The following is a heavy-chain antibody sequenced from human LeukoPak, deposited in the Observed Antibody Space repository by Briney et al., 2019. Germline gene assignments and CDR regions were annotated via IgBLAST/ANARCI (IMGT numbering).Heavy chain of an antibody. Sequence: SETLSLTCTVSGGSISSSSYYWGWIRQPPGKGLEWIGSIYYSGSTYYNPSLKSRVTISVDTSKNQFSLKLSSVTAADTAVYYCARDLYGSGSYSFFDYWGQGTLVTVSP. D-gene: IGHD3-10*01. J-gene: IGHJ4*02. V-gene: IGHV4-39*07. CDR1: GGSISSSSYY. CDR3: ARDLYGSGSYSFFDY. CDR2: IYYSGST.